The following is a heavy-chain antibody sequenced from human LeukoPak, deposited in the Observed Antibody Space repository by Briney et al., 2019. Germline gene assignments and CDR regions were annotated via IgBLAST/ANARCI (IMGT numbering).Heavy chain of an antibody. V-gene: IGHV3-23*01. J-gene: IGHJ4*02. CDR2: ISGSGGST. CDR1: GFTFSSYA. Sequence: GGSLRLSCAASGFTFSSYAMSWVRQAPGKELEWVSAISGSGGSTYYADSVKGRFTISRDNSKNTLYLQMNSLRAEDTAVYYCAKDQLELSSPLFDYWGQGTLVTVSS. CDR3: AKDQLELSSPLFDY. D-gene: IGHD1-1*01.